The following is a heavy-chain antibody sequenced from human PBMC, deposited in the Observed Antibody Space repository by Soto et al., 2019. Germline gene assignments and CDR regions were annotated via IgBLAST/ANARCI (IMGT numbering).Heavy chain of an antibody. CDR1: GFTFSSYG. D-gene: IGHD4-17*01. Sequence: GGSLRLSCAASGFTFSSYGMHWVRQAPGKGLEWVAVISYDGSNKYYADSVKGRFTISRDNSKNALYLQMNSLRAEDTAVYYCAKDHPDDYGGSHWGQGTLVTVSS. CDR3: AKDHPDDYGGSH. CDR2: ISYDGSNK. J-gene: IGHJ4*02. V-gene: IGHV3-30*18.